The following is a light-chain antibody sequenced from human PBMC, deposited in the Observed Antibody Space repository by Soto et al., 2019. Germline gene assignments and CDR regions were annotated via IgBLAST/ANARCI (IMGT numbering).Light chain of an antibody. CDR2: AAS. Sequence: DIQMTQSPSSVSASVGDRVTITCRASQGISSWLAWYQQKPGKAPKLLMFAASSLQSGVPSRFSGSGSGTDFTLTISSLQPEDFCQQDNSFPYTFGQGTKLEIK. J-gene: IGKJ2*01. CDR3: QQDNSFPYT. CDR1: QGISSW. V-gene: IGKV1-12*01.